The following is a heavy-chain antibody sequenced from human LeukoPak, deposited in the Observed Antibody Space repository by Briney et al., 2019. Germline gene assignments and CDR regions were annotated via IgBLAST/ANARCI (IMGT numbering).Heavy chain of an antibody. CDR1: GFTFSSYE. CDR3: ARADSRIFRS. D-gene: IGHD1-14*01. Sequence: GGSLRLSCAASGFTFSSYEMNWVRQAPGKGLEWVSYISSSGNTIYYADSVKGRFTISRDNAKNSLYLQMNSLRAEDTAVYYCARADSRIFRSWGQGTLVTVSS. V-gene: IGHV3-48*03. CDR2: ISSSGNTI. J-gene: IGHJ4*02.